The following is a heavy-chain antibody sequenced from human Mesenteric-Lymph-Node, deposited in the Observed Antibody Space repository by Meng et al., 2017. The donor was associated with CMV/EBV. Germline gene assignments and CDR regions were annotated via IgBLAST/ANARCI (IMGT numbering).Heavy chain of an antibody. D-gene: IGHD5-12*01. Sequence: GGSLRLSCAASGFIFSNAWMSWVRQAPGKGLEWVGRIKSKTDGETIDYAAPVKGRFTISRDDSKNTLYLQMNSLKTEDTAVYYCTTRGYSANDYWGHGTLVTVSS. CDR2: IKSKTDGETI. CDR1: GFIFSNAW. CDR3: TTRGYSANDY. V-gene: IGHV3-15*01. J-gene: IGHJ4*01.